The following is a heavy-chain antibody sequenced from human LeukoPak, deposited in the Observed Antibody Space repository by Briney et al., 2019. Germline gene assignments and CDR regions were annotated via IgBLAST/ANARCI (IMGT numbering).Heavy chain of an antibody. J-gene: IGHJ4*02. V-gene: IGHV4-39*07. CDR1: GGSISSSSYY. CDR3: ARDRGWEPYPPYDY. CDR2: IYYSGSA. Sequence: SETLSLTCTVSGGSISSSSYYWGWIRQPPGKGLEWIGSIYYSGSAYYNPSLKSRVTISVDTSKNQFSLKLSSVTAADTAVYYCARDRGWEPYPPYDYWGQGTLVTVSS. D-gene: IGHD1-26*01.